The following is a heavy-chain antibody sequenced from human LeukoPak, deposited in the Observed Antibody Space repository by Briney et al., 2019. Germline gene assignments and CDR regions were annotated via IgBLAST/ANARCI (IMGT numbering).Heavy chain of an antibody. V-gene: IGHV1-69*05. CDR3: ARAPVVSYGLYYFDY. J-gene: IGHJ4*02. CDR1: GGTFSSYA. Sequence: ASVKVSCKASGGTFSSYAISWVRQAPGQGLEWMGRIIPIFGTANYAQKFQGRVTITTDESTSTAYMELSSLRSEDTAVYYCARAPVVSYGLYYFDYWGQGTMVTVSS. D-gene: IGHD1-26*01. CDR2: IIPIFGTA.